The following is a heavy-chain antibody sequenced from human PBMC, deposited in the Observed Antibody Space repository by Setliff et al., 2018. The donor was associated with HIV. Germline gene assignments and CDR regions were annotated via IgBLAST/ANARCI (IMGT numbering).Heavy chain of an antibody. CDR2: MYYTGTT. J-gene: IGHJ4*02. CDR1: GGSLTGYH. D-gene: IGHD3-10*01. V-gene: IGHV4-4*07. CDR3: ARSIYGSGTYPLDI. Sequence: KASETLSLTCTVSGGSLTGYHWSWIRQSAGKELEWIGRMYYTGTTDYNPSLMSRVTLSIDRSKNQFALEVNSMTAADAAVYYCARSIYGSGTYPLDIWSQGTLVTVSS.